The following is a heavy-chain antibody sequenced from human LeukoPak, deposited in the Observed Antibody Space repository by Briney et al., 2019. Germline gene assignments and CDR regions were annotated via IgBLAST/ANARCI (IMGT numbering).Heavy chain of an antibody. CDR2: ISGSGGST. D-gene: IGHD3-10*01. J-gene: IGHJ4*02. Sequence: GGSLRLSCAASGFTFSSYAMSWVRQAPGKGLEWVSAISGSGGSTYYADSVKGRFTISRDNAKNSLYLQMNSLRAEDTAVYYCARDLHYYGSGSYLGYWGQGTLVTVSS. CDR3: ARDLHYYGSGSYLGY. CDR1: GFTFSSYA. V-gene: IGHV3-23*01.